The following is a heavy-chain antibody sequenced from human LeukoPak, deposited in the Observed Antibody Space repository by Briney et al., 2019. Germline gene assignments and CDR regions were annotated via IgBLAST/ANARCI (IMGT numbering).Heavy chain of an antibody. J-gene: IGHJ3*02. D-gene: IGHD3-22*01. CDR2: IYTSGST. CDR1: GGSISSDSYY. Sequence: SETLSLTCTVSGGSISSDSYYWGWIRQPAGKGLEWIGRIYTSGSTNYNPSLKSRVTILIDASKNQFSLRLSSATAADTAVYYCARARGDYYDSSALAGVFDIWGQGTMVTVSA. CDR3: ARARGDYYDSSALAGVFDI. V-gene: IGHV4-61*02.